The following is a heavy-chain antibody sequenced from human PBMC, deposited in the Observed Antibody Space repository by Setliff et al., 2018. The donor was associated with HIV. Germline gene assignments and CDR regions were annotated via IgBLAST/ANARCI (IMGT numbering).Heavy chain of an antibody. V-gene: IGHV4-59*11. CDR3: TTGGSMTTMTT. J-gene: IGHJ6*04. CDR2: IYYSGNT. CDR1: SGFISSHY. D-gene: IGHD4-4*01. Sequence: TSETLSLTCTVSSGFISSHYWSWIRQPPGKGLEWIGYIYYSGNTNYNPSLKSRVTISVDTSKNQFSLNLSSVTAADTAVYYCTTGGSMTTMTTWGKGTTVTVSS.